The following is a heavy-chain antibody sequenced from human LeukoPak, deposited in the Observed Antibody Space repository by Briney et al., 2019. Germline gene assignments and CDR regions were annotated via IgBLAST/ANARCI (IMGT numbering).Heavy chain of an antibody. V-gene: IGHV4-34*01. CDR3: ARGIGSWYHNWFDP. J-gene: IGHJ5*02. CDR2: INHSGST. D-gene: IGHD6-13*01. CDR1: GGSFSGYY. Sequence: SETLSLTCAVYGGSFSGYYWSWIRQPPGKGLEWIGGINHSGSTNYNPSLKSRVTISVDTSKNQFSLKLSTVTAADTAVYYCARGIGSWYHNWFDPWGQGTLVTVSS.